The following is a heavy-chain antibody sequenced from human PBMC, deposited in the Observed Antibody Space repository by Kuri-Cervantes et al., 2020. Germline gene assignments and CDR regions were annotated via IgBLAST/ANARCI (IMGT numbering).Heavy chain of an antibody. V-gene: IGHV3-23*01. Sequence: GESLKISCAASGFTFSSYAMSWVRQAPGKGLEWVSAISGSGDRTWYRDSVKGRFTISRDNSKNTLYLQMNSLRAEDTAVYYCAQYKDADYDSSGYYYDAFDIWGQGTMVTVSS. CDR3: AQYKDADYDSSGYYYDAFDI. CDR1: GFTFSSYA. D-gene: IGHD3-22*01. J-gene: IGHJ3*02. CDR2: ISGSGDRT.